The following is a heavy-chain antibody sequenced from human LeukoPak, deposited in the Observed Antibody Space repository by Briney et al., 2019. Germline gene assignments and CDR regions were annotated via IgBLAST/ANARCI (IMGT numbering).Heavy chain of an antibody. D-gene: IGHD2-15*01. CDR1: GFTFRSYA. CDR3: AKGAGGVCGDNNCYSRVFDY. V-gene: IGHV3-23*01. J-gene: IGHJ4*02. Sequence: GGSLRLSCAASGFTFRSYAMSLVRQAPGKGLEWVSIISDSGDSTYYADSVKGRFTISRDNSKNTLYMQMNSLRTEDTALYYCAKGAGGVCGDNNCYSRVFDYWGQGTLVTVSS. CDR2: ISDSGDST.